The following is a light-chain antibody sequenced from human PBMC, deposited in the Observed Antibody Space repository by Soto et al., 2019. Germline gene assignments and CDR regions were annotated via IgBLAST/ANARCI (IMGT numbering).Light chain of an antibody. CDR3: AAWDDSLSGPV. Sequence: QSVLTQPPSASGTPGQRVTISCSGSSSNIGRDTVNWYRQLPGTAPKLLIYSNNQRPSGVPDRFSGSKSGTSASLAISGLQSDDEADYYCAAWDDSLSGPVFGGGTKVTVL. J-gene: IGLJ3*02. CDR2: SNN. V-gene: IGLV1-44*01. CDR1: SSNIGRDT.